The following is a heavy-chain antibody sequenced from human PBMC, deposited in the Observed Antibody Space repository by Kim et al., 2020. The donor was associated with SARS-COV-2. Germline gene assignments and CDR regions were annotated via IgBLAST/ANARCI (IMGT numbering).Heavy chain of an antibody. J-gene: IGHJ3*02. CDR1: GGSFSGYY. V-gene: IGHV4-34*01. CDR3: ALIMQNRKVTTQRDDAFDI. CDR2: INHSGST. Sequence: SETLSLTCAVYGGSFSGYYWSWIRQPPGKGLEWIGEINHSGSTNYNPSLKSRVTISVDTSKNQFSLKLSSVTAADTAVYYCALIMQNRKVTTQRDDAFDIWGQGTMVTVSS. D-gene: IGHD5-18*01.